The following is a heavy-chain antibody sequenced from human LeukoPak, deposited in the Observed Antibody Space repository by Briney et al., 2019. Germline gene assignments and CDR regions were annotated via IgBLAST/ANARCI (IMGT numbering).Heavy chain of an antibody. CDR2: ISGSGGRT. J-gene: IGHJ4*02. D-gene: IGHD5-12*01. CDR3: AKAGERGSFDF. V-gene: IGHV3-23*01. Sequence: GSLRLSCAASGFTFSSYAMRWFRQAPGKGLEWVSSISGSGGRTYYADSVKGRFTIARDNSKNTLYLQMNSLRAEDTAVYYCAKAGERGSFDFWGQGTLVTVSS. CDR1: GFTFSSYA.